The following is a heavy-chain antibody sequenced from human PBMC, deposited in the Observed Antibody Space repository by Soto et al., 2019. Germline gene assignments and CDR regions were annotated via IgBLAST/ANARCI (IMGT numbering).Heavy chain of an antibody. CDR3: ATRESFDY. J-gene: IGHJ4*02. Sequence: EVQLVESGGGLEQPGGSVTLSCAASGFTFSTYSMNWVRQAPGKGLEWVSYISSGSGTIYYADSVKGRFTISRDNAKNSLYLQMNSLRVEDTAVYYCATRESFDYWGQGTLVTVSS. D-gene: IGHD3-10*01. CDR2: ISSGSGTI. CDR1: GFTFSTYS. V-gene: IGHV3-48*01.